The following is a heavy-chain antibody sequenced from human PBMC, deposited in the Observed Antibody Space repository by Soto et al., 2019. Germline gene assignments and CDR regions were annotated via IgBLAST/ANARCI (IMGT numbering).Heavy chain of an antibody. V-gene: IGHV4-34*01. CDR2: INHSGST. CDR1: GGSFSGYY. Sequence: SETLSLTCAVYGGSFSGYYWSWIRQPPGKGLEWIGEINHSGSTNYNPSLKSRVTISVDTSKNQFSLKLSSVTAADTAVYYCARGGRFLEWTRYYYYMDVWGKGTTVTVSS. D-gene: IGHD3-3*01. J-gene: IGHJ6*03. CDR3: ARGGRFLEWTRYYYYMDV.